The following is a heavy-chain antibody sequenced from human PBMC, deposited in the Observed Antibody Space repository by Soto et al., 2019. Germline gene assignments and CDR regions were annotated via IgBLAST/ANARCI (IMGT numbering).Heavy chain of an antibody. CDR3: ARGGNVVPAATEYYYYYYGMDV. D-gene: IGHD2-2*01. CDR1: GFTFSSYG. J-gene: IGHJ6*02. Sequence: LRLSCAASGFTFSSYGMHWVRQAPGKGLEWVAVIWYDGSNKYYADSVKGRFTISRDNSKNTLYLQMNSLRAEDTAVYYCARGGNVVPAATEYYYYYYGMDVWGQGTTVTVSS. V-gene: IGHV3-33*01. CDR2: IWYDGSNK.